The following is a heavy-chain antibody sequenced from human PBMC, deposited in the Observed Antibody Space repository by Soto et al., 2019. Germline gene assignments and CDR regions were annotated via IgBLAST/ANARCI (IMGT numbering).Heavy chain of an antibody. J-gene: IGHJ6*02. CDR2: INHSGST. Sequence: QVQLQQWGAGLLKPSETLSLTCAVYGGSFSGYYWSWIRQPPGKGLEWIGEINHSGSTNYNPSLKNRVTIAVDTSKNQFSVKLSSVTAADTAVYYCAREKWLRPRYYYYGMDVWGQGTTVTVSS. D-gene: IGHD5-12*01. CDR3: AREKWLRPRYYYYGMDV. V-gene: IGHV4-34*01. CDR1: GGSFSGYY.